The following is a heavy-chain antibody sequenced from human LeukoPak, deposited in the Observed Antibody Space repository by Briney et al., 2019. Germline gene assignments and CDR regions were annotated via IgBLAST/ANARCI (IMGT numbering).Heavy chain of an antibody. D-gene: IGHD2-15*01. CDR3: ARVLAVVVAATPSHLFDC. CDR1: GGSVGSGRYY. J-gene: IGHJ4*02. CDR2: LYYSGST. Sequence: SSETLSLTCTVSGGSVGSGRYYWSWIRRPPGKGLEWIEYLYYSGSTGYNPSLRSRVTMSVDTSNNHFFLKLSSVTGADTAVYYCARVLAVVVAATPSHLFDCWGQGTLVTVSS. V-gene: IGHV4-61*01.